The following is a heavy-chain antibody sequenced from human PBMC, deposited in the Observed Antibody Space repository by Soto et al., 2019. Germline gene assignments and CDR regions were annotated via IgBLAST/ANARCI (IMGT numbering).Heavy chain of an antibody. CDR1: GGTFSTYS. CDR2: IIPIFGTA. D-gene: IGHD1-26*01. CDR3: ASSSGNNYGVGTNYYFDY. J-gene: IGHJ4*02. Sequence: QVQLVQSGAEVKKPGSSVKVSCKTSGGTFSTYSIVWVRQAPGEGLEWMGGIIPIFGTANYAQKFQDRVTITADTATNTDFMELSILKSEDTAMYYCASSSGNNYGVGTNYYFDYWGQGTLVTVSS. V-gene: IGHV1-69*06.